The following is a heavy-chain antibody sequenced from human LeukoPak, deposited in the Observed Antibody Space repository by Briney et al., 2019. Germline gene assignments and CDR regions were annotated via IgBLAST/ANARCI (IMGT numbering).Heavy chain of an antibody. CDR2: ISYDGGNK. CDR1: GFTFSSYA. D-gene: IGHD3-9*01. CDR3: AKALLRYFDWHFDY. Sequence: GRSLRLSCAASGFTFSSYAIHWVRQAPGKGLEWVAAISYDGGNKYYADFVKGRFIISRDNSKNTLYLIMNSLRPEDTAVYSCAKALLRYFDWHFDYWGQGALVTVSS. J-gene: IGHJ4*02. V-gene: IGHV3-30*18.